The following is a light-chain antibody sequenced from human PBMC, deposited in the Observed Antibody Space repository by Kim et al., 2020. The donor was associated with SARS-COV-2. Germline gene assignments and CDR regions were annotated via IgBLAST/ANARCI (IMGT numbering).Light chain of an antibody. CDR1: SSDVGGYNY. J-gene: IGLJ3*02. CDR3: SSYTSSSTWV. V-gene: IGLV2-14*04. Sequence: GQSITNTSTGTSSDVGGYNYASWYQQHPGKAPNLMVYDVSQRPSGVSNRFSGSKSGNTASLTISGLQAEDEADYYCSSYTSSSTWVFGGGTQLTVL. CDR2: DVS.